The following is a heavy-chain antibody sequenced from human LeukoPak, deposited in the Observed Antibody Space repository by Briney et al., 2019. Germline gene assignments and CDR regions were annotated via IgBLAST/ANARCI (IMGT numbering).Heavy chain of an antibody. J-gene: IGHJ6*03. CDR2: IYYSGST. CDR3: ARFSPPDYYYYYYMDV. V-gene: IGHV4-59*01. Sequence: SETLSLTCTVSGGSINSYYWSWIRQPPGKGLEWIGYIYYSGSTNYNPSLKSRVTISVDTSKNQFSLKLSSVTAADTAVYYCARFSPPDYYYYYYMDVWGKGTTVTVSS. CDR1: GGSINSYY.